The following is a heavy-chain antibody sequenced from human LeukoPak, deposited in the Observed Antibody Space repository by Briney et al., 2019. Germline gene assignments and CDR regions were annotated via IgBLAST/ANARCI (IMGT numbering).Heavy chain of an antibody. J-gene: IGHJ4*02. CDR1: GFTFSSYA. V-gene: IGHV3-23*01. CDR2: ICGSGGST. CDR3: AKGAATSCYTRLDY. Sequence: GGSLRLARAASGFTFSSYATSWARHAPGDGLGWVSAICGSGGSTYYADSVKGRFTISRDNSKNTLYLQMNSLRADDTAVYYCAKGAATSCYTRLDYWGQGTLVTVSS. D-gene: IGHD2-2*02.